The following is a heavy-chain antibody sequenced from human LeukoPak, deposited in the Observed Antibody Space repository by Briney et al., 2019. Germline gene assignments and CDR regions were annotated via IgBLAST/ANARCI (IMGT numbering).Heavy chain of an antibody. V-gene: IGHV3-74*01. CDR3: GREIQAPGKTLEY. CDR2: INDDGTYT. J-gene: IGHJ4*02. CDR1: GFSFSSNW. Sequence: GGSLRLSCGASGFSFSSNWMHWVRQVPGKGLVWVSRINDDGTYTVYADSVKGRFTISRDNAKNTLYLQMNSLRGEDTAVYYCGREIQAPGKTLEYWGQGTLVTVSS.